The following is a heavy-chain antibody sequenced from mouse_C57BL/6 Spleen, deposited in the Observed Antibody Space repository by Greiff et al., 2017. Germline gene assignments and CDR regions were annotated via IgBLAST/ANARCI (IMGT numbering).Heavy chain of an antibody. J-gene: IGHJ4*01. V-gene: IGHV1-61*01. CDR3: ARLLSYYAMDY. Sequence: VQLQQPGAELVRPGSSVKLSCKASGYTFTSYWMDWVKQRPGQGLEWIGNIYPSDSETHYNQKFKDKATLTVDKSSSTAYMQLSSLTSEDSAVYYCARLLSYYAMDYWGQGTSVTVSS. D-gene: IGHD1-1*01. CDR1: GYTFTSYW. CDR2: IYPSDSET.